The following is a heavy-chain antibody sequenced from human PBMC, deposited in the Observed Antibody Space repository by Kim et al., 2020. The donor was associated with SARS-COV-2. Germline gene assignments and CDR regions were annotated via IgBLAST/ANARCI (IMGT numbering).Heavy chain of an antibody. CDR2: IYYSGST. CDR3: ARELRYSSSWYPTDYYYFDY. CDR1: GGSISSYY. V-gene: IGHV4-59*01. Sequence: SETLSLTCTVSGGSISSYYWSWIRQPPGKGLEWIGYIYYSGSTNYNPSLKSRVTISVDTSKNQFSLKLSSVTAADTAVYYCARELRYSSSWYPTDYYYFDYWGQGTLVTVSS. D-gene: IGHD6-13*01. J-gene: IGHJ4*02.